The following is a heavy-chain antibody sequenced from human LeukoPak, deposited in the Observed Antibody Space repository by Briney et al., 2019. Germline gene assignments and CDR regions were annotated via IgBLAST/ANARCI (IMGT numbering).Heavy chain of an antibody. CDR3: ARDPLGTRPGFDY. V-gene: IGHV3-30*04. J-gene: IGHJ4*02. D-gene: IGHD1-1*01. Sequence: GGSLRLSCAASGFTFSSYAMHWVRQAPGKGLEWVAVISYDGSNKYYADSVKGRFTISRDNSKNTLYLQMNSLRAEDTAVYYCARDPLGTRPGFDYWGQGTLVTVSS. CDR1: GFTFSSYA. CDR2: ISYDGSNK.